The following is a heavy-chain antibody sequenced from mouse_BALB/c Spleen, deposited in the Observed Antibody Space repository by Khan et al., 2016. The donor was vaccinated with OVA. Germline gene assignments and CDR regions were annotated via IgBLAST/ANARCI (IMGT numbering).Heavy chain of an antibody. CDR1: GYSFTTYW. J-gene: IGHJ2*01. V-gene: IGHV1-7*01. Sequence: QMQLEESGAELVKPGASVKMSCKASGYSFTTYWMHWVKQRPGQGLEWIGYINPTFGYTDYNDKFKDRATLSADKSSSTAYMQLNSLTSEDSTVYYCTKDRIDYWGQGTTLTVSS. CDR2: INPTFGYT. CDR3: TKDRIDY.